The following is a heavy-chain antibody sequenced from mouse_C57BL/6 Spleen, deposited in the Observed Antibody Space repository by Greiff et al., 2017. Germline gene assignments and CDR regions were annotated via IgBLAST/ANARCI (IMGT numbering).Heavy chain of an antibody. J-gene: IGHJ2*01. V-gene: IGHV5-9-1*02. CDR3: TRGEGYYGSSFDY. Sequence: EVKVVESGEGLVKPGGSLKLSCAASGFTFSSYAMSWVRQTPEKRLEWVAYISSGGDYIYYADTVKGRFTISRDNARNTLYLQMSSLKSEDTAMYYCTRGEGYYGSSFDYWGQGTTLTVSS. D-gene: IGHD1-1*01. CDR1: GFTFSSYA. CDR2: ISSGGDYI.